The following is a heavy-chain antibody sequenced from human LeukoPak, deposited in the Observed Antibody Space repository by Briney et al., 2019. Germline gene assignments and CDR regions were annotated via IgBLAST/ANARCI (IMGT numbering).Heavy chain of an antibody. V-gene: IGHV4-59*01. J-gene: IGHJ5*02. CDR1: GGSIRNYY. D-gene: IGHD6-13*01. Sequence: SETLSLTCTVSGGSIRNYYWNWIRQPPGKGLEWIRYIYYSGSTKYNPSLKSRVTISVDTSKNQFSLNLRSVTAADMAIYYCARAAAPGITGWFDPWGQGTLVTVSS. CDR2: IYYSGST. CDR3: ARAAAPGITGWFDP.